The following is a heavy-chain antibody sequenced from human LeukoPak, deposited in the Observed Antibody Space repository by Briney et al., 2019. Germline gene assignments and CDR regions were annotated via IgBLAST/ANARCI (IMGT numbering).Heavy chain of an antibody. CDR2: IKQDGSEK. Sequence: GGSLRLSCAASGFTFSSYWMSWVRQAPGKGLEWVANIKQDGSEKYYVDSVKGRFTISRDNAKNSLYLQMNSLRAEDTAVYYCARRSGRVEGRFLEWLPFDYWGQGTLVTVSS. V-gene: IGHV3-7*01. CDR1: GFTFSSYW. D-gene: IGHD3-3*01. CDR3: ARRSGRVEGRFLEWLPFDY. J-gene: IGHJ4*02.